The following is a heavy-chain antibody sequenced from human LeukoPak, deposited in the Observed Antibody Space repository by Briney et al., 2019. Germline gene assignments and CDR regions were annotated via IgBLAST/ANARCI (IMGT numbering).Heavy chain of an antibody. Sequence: PGGSLRLSCAASGFTFRSYAMHWVRQPPGKGLEWVAVISYEGSSQFYADSVKDRFTISRDNSKNTLYLQINSLRPEDTGVYYCTRDGGAMTDYDYWGQGTLVTVSS. D-gene: IGHD5-12*01. CDR1: GFTFRSYA. J-gene: IGHJ4*02. CDR3: TRDGGAMTDYDY. V-gene: IGHV3-30*04. CDR2: ISYEGSSQ.